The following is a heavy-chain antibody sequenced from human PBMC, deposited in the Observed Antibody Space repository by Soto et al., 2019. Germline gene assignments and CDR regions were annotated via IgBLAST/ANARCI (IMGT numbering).Heavy chain of an antibody. Sequence: SETLSLTCTVSGGSISSYYWSWIRQPPGKGLEWIGYIYYSGSTNYNPSLKSRVTISVDTSKNQFSLKLSSVTAADTAVYYCARHTRTTTAFDIWGQGTMVTVSS. CDR1: GGSISSYY. D-gene: IGHD4-17*01. CDR3: ARHTRTTTAFDI. J-gene: IGHJ3*02. V-gene: IGHV4-59*08. CDR2: IYYSGST.